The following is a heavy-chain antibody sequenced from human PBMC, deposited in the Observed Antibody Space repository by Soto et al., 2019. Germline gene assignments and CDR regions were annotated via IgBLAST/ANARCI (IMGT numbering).Heavy chain of an antibody. J-gene: IGHJ4*02. V-gene: IGHV4-61*01. Sequence: SETLSLTCTVSGGSVSSGSHYWSWIRQPPGKALEWIGYVYDIGSTNCNPSLKSRVTISVDTSKNQLSLKLSSVTAADTAVYYCARDSTTSGSYGYYFDYWGQGTLVTVSS. CDR2: VYDIGST. D-gene: IGHD3-10*01. CDR1: GGSVSSGSHY. CDR3: ARDSTTSGSYGYYFDY.